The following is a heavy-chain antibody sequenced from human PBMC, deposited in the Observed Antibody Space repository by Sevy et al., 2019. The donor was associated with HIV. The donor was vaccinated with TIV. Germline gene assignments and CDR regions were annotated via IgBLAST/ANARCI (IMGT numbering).Heavy chain of an antibody. Sequence: GESLKISCRASGYRFSSYWIAWVRQVPGKGLEWMGIIYPDDSDIRYSPPLQGQVTISVDKSISTAYLQWSSLEASDTAMYFCARRFYDSTGYPQYFFDYWGQGTLVTVSS. CDR1: GYRFSSYW. V-gene: IGHV5-51*01. CDR3: ARRFYDSTGYPQYFFDY. CDR2: IYPDDSDI. J-gene: IGHJ4*02. D-gene: IGHD3-22*01.